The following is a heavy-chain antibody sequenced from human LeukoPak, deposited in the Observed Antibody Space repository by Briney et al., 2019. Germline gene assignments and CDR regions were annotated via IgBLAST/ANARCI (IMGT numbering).Heavy chain of an antibody. D-gene: IGHD6-19*01. CDR2: IIPILGIA. CDR1: GGTFSSYA. Sequence: GASVKASCKASGGTFSSYAISWVRQAPGQGLEWMGRIIPILGIANYAQKFQGRVTITADKSTSTAYMELSSLRSEDTAVYYCARDRLSAPDAFDIWGQGTMVTVSS. CDR3: ARDRLSAPDAFDI. J-gene: IGHJ3*02. V-gene: IGHV1-69*04.